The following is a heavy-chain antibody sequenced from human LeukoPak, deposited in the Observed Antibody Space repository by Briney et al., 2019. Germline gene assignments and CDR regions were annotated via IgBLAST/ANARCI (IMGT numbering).Heavy chain of an antibody. CDR2: INPNSGGT. V-gene: IGHV1-2*02. Sequence: ASVKVSCKASGYTFTGYYMHWVRPAPGQGLEWMGWINPNSGGTNYAQKFQGRVTMTRDTSISTAYMELSRLRSDDTAVYYCARKRGVVIPGLGYWGQGTLVTVSS. CDR1: GYTFTGYY. CDR3: ARKRGVVIPGLGY. D-gene: IGHD3-3*01. J-gene: IGHJ4*02.